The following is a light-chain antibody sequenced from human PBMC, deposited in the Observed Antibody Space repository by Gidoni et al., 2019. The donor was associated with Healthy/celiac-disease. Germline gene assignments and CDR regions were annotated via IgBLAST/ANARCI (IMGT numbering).Light chain of an antibody. CDR3: QQYYSTPRT. CDR2: WAS. CDR1: QSVLYSSKNKNY. V-gene: IGKV4-1*01. J-gene: IGKJ1*01. Sequence: DIVMTQSPDSLAVSLVERATINCKSSQSVLYSSKNKNYLAWYQQKPGQPPKLLIYWASTRESGVPDRFSGSGSGTDFTLTISSLQAEDVAVYYCQQYYSTPRTFGQGTKVEIK.